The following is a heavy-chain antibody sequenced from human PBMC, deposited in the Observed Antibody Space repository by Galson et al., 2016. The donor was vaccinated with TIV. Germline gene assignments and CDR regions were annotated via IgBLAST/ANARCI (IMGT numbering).Heavy chain of an antibody. V-gene: IGHV3-30*04. D-gene: IGHD3-22*01. J-gene: IGHJ4*02. CDR2: ISYDGSLK. Sequence: SLRLSCAASGFTLSAYPMRWVRQAPGKGLEWVAVISYDGSLKYYAASVKGRFTIAKDNSKNTLYLQMDSLRAEDTAAYYCARDSGYDSIGYSPSGYWGQGTLVTVSS. CDR3: ARDSGYDSIGYSPSGY. CDR1: GFTLSAYP.